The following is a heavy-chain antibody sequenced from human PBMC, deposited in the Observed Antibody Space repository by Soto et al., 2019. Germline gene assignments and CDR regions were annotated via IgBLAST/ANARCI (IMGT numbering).Heavy chain of an antibody. V-gene: IGHV4-39*01. J-gene: IGHJ4*02. CDR3: AAHDSGGYYAEY. CDR2: IHYSGST. D-gene: IGHD3-22*01. CDR1: GDSVTISDYY. Sequence: QLQLQESGPGLVKPSETLSLTRTVSGDSVTISDYYWGWIRQPPGKGLEWIWSIHYSGSTYYNPSLKSRVTISGDTSKMQFSLTLTSVTAADAAVYYCAAHDSGGYYAEYWGQGTLVTVSA.